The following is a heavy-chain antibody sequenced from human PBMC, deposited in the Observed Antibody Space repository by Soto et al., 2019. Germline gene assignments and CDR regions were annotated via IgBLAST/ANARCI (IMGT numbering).Heavy chain of an antibody. J-gene: IGHJ4*02. CDR3: ATNAKEASCGGDCYSLFDH. Sequence: ASVKVSCKASGGTFSSYAISWVRQAPGQGLEWMGGIIPIFGTANYAQKFQGRVTITADESTSTAYMELSSLRSEDTAVYYCATNAKEASCGGDCYSLFDHWGQGTLVTVSS. V-gene: IGHV1-69*13. D-gene: IGHD2-21*02. CDR2: IIPIFGTA. CDR1: GGTFSSYA.